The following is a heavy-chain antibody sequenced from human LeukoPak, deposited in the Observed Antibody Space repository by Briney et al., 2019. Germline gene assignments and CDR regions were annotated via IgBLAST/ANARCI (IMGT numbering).Heavy chain of an antibody. Sequence: ASVKVSCKASGYTFTGYYMHGVRQAPGQGLEWMGWINPNSGGTNYAQKFKGRVTMTEDTSTDTAYMELSSLRSEDTAVYYCATDGEGLDQFDYWGQGTLVTVSS. CDR2: INPNSGGT. D-gene: IGHD7-27*01. CDR1: GYTFTGYY. CDR3: ATDGEGLDQFDY. J-gene: IGHJ4*02. V-gene: IGHV1-2*02.